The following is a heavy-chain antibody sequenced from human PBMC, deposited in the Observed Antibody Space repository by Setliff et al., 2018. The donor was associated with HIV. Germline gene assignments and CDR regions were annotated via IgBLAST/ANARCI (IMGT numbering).Heavy chain of an antibody. Sequence: PSETLSLTCTVSGDSVGSGRYSWTWIRQHPGKGLEWIGSVSYTGSTSYTPSLRSRVTISSDTSKNQFSLSLASMTAADTAVYYCARDSANGKTANLNYLDVWGKGTTVTVSS. CDR2: VSYTGST. J-gene: IGHJ6*03. CDR1: GDSVGSGRYS. V-gene: IGHV4-31*03. CDR3: ARDSANGKTANLNYLDV. D-gene: IGHD2-8*01.